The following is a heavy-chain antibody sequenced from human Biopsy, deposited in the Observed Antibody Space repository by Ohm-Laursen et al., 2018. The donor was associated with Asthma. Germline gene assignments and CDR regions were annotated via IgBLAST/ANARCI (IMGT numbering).Heavy chain of an antibody. CDR2: IYHSGST. D-gene: IGHD5-24*01. V-gene: IGHV4-30-2*01. CDR3: ARVKDGYNFDY. CDR1: GGSISSGGYS. J-gene: IGHJ4*02. Sequence: TLSLTCAVSGGSISSGGYSWSWIRQPPGKGLEWIGYIYHSGSTYCNPSLKSRVTISVDRPKNQFSLKLSSVTAADTAVYYCARVKDGYNFDYWGQGTLVTVSS.